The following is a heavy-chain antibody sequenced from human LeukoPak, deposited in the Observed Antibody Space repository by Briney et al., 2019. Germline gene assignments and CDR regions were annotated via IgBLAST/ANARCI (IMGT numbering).Heavy chain of an antibody. CDR3: ARVQGGFDY. J-gene: IGHJ4*02. Sequence: GGSLRLSCAASGFTFSSYAMSWVRQAPGKGLEWVSGISGSGGSTYYADSVKGRFTISRDNAKNSLYLQMNSLRAEDTAVYYCARVQGGFDYWGQGTLVTVSS. CDR1: GFTFSSYA. CDR2: ISGSGGST. V-gene: IGHV3-23*01.